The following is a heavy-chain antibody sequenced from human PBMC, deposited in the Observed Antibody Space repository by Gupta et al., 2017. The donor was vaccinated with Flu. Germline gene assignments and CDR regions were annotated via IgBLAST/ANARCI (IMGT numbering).Heavy chain of an antibody. Sequence: GNLPEGLSAMSFSGISTYYADSVKGRITISRDNCNNTLSLQLNILRAEDTAVYYCTPSPPGAVPYWAQAALVIVS. J-gene: IGHJ4*02. CDR3: TPSPPGAVPY. D-gene: IGHD3-3*01. V-gene: IGHV3-23*01. CDR2: MSFSGIST.